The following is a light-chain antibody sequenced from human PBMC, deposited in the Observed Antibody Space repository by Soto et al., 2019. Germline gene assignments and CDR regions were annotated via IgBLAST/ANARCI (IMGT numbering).Light chain of an antibody. CDR3: QHYVSPPIT. J-gene: IGKJ5*01. CDR1: QSVSSN. CDR2: GAS. V-gene: IGKV3-20*01. Sequence: ERVLTQPPATLSVSPEERATLSCRASQSVSSNLAWYQQKPGQAPRLLIYGASIRATGISDRFSGSGSGTDFTLTISRLEPEDFAVYYCQHYVSPPITFGQGTRLEIK.